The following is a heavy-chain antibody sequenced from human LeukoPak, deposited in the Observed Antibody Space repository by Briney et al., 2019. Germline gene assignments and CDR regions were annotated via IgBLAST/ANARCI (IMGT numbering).Heavy chain of an antibody. D-gene: IGHD2-15*01. V-gene: IGHV3-64*01. CDR1: GFTFSSYA. CDR3: ARDLVDCSDVNCYSRYDS. Sequence: RGSLRLSCAASGFTFSSYAMHWVRQAPGKGLEYVSAISNFGGSTYYASSVKGRFTISRDNSKNTLYLQMGSLRAEDMAVYYCARDLVDCSDVNCYSRYDSWGRGTLVTVSS. J-gene: IGHJ4*02. CDR2: ISNFGGST.